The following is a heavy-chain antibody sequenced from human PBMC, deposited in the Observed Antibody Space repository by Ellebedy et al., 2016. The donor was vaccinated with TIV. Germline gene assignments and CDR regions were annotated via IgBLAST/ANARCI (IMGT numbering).Heavy chain of an antibody. D-gene: IGHD6-13*01. Sequence: ASVKVSXXASGYTFTGYYMHWVRQAPGQGLEWMGWINPNSGGTNYAQKFQGRVTMTRDTSISTAYMELSRLRSDDTAVYYCAAPRGIAAAGTFHRGLGYYYYGMDVWGQGTTVTVSS. CDR3: AAPRGIAAAGTFHRGLGYYYYGMDV. J-gene: IGHJ6*02. CDR2: INPNSGGT. V-gene: IGHV1-2*02. CDR1: GYTFTGYY.